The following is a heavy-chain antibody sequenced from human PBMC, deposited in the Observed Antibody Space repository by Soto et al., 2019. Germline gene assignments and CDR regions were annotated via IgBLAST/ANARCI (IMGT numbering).Heavy chain of an antibody. V-gene: IGHV4-31*03. CDR3: ARDVYSGSRVGGYFDY. J-gene: IGHJ4*02. Sequence: QVQLQESGPGLVKPSQTLSLTCTVSGGSISSGGYYGSWIRQHPGKGLEWIGYIYYSGSTYYNPALKSRVTISVDTSKNQFSLKLSSVTAADTAVYYCARDVYSGSRVGGYFDYWGQGTLVTVSS. CDR2: IYYSGST. D-gene: IGHD5-12*01. CDR1: GGSISSGGYY.